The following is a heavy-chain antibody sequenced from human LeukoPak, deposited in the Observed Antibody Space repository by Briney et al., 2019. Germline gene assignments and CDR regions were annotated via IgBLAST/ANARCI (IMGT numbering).Heavy chain of an antibody. J-gene: IGHJ4*02. CDR2: ISSSSTV. CDR3: ARDSDY. Sequence: GGSLRLSCVGSGFTFSRYWLNWVRQAPGKGLEWVSYISSSSTVYYADSVKGRFTISRDNAKNSLYLQMNSLRAEDTAIYYCARDSDYWGQGTLVTVSS. CDR1: GFTFSRYW. V-gene: IGHV3-48*01.